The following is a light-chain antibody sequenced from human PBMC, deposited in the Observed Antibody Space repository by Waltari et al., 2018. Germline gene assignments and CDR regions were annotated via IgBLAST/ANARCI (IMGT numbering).Light chain of an antibody. CDR3: NSYASSNTRV. V-gene: IGLV2-14*03. Sequence: QSALTQAASVSGSPGQPITISCPGPSSAVGGYNYVPWYQQPPGKAPKLIIYDVSNRPSGVSNRFSGSKSGNTASLTISGLQAEDEADYYCNSYASSNTRVFGGGTKLTVL. CDR1: SSAVGGYNY. J-gene: IGLJ3*02. CDR2: DVS.